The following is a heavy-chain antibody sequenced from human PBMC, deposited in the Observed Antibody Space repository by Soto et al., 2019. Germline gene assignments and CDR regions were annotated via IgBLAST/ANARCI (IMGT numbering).Heavy chain of an antibody. CDR2: ISGSGGST. J-gene: IGHJ6*02. Sequence: GGSLRLSCAASGFTFSSYAMSWVRQAPGKGLEWVSAISGSGGSTYYADSVKGRFTISRDNSKNTLYLQMNSLRAEDTAVYCCAKGITDIVVVPAAIGGMDVWGQGTTVTVSS. CDR3: AKGITDIVVVPAAIGGMDV. V-gene: IGHV3-23*01. D-gene: IGHD2-2*02. CDR1: GFTFSSYA.